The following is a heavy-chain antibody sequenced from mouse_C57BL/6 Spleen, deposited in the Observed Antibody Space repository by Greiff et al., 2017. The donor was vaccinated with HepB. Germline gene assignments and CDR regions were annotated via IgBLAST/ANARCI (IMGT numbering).Heavy chain of an antibody. Sequence: VKLMESGPGLVAPSQSLSITCTVSGFSLTSYGVHWVRQPPGKGLEWLVVIWSDGSTTYNSALKSRLSISKDNSKSQVFLKMNSLQTDDTAMYYCARHAQPYYFYAMDYWGQGTSVTVSS. CDR3: ARHAQPYYFYAMDY. CDR2: IWSDGST. J-gene: IGHJ4*01. CDR1: GFSLTSYG. V-gene: IGHV2-6-1*01. D-gene: IGHD1-1*01.